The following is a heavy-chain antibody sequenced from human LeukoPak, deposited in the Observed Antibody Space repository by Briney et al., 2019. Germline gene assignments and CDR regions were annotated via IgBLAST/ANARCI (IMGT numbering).Heavy chain of an antibody. CDR3: ARDPIAAAEPIDY. Sequence: SETLSLTCTVSGASIYSGDDYWTWIRQSPGKGLEWIGYVYYSGSTHYSPSLKSRVTISVDTSKNQFSLKLSSVTPTDTAIYFCARDPIAAAEPIDYWGQGVLVTVSS. D-gene: IGHD6-25*01. CDR1: GASIYSGDDY. V-gene: IGHV4-30-4*01. CDR2: VYYSGST. J-gene: IGHJ4*02.